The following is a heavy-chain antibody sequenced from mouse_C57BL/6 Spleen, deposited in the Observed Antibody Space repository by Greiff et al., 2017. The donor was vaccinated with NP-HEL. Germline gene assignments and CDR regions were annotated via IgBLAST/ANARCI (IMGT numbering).Heavy chain of an antibody. J-gene: IGHJ4*01. V-gene: IGHV1-76*01. CDR3: ARAYYGYAMDY. CDR2: IYTGSGNT. D-gene: IGHD2-10*01. Sequence: QVQLQQSGAELVRPGASVKLSCKASGYTFTDYYINWVKQRPGQGLEWIARIYTGSGNTYYNEKFKGKATLTAEKSSSTAYMQLSSLTSEDSAVYFCARAYYGYAMDYWGQGTSVTVSS. CDR1: GYTFTDYY.